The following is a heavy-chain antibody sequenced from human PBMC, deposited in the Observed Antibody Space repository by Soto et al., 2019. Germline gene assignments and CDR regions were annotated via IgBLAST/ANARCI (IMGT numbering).Heavy chain of an antibody. CDR3: ARVMAAMQNWLDP. V-gene: IGHV4-30-4*01. Sequence: PSETLSLTCSVSGGSISSIDYFWRWIRQPPGKGLEWIGLIYHTGTTYYNPSLRSRVTISIDTSKSQFSMKLNSVTAADTAVYYCARVMAAMQNWLDPWGQGTLVTVSS. J-gene: IGHJ5*02. CDR1: GGSISSIDYF. D-gene: IGHD2-2*01. CDR2: IYHTGTT.